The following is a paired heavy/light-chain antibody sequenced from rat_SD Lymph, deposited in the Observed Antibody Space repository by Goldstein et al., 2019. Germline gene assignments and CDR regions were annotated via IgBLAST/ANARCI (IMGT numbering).Heavy chain of an antibody. CDR1: GFTFNNYW. Sequence: EVQLVESGGGLVQPGRSLKLSCVASGFTFNNYWMTWIRQAPGKGLEWVASITNTGGSTYYPDSVKGRFTISRDNAKSTLYLQMNSLRSEDTATYYCTRGPHYYGYTPWCFDYWGQGVMVTVSS. J-gene: IGHJ2*01. CDR3: TRGPHYYGYTPWCFDY. D-gene: IGHD1-9*01. CDR2: ITNTGGST. V-gene: IGHV5-31*01.
Light chain of an antibody. CDR2: ETS. CDR1: SSVSY. Sequence: EIVLTQSPTTMAASPGEKVTLTCRASSSVSYMHWYQQRSGASPKLWIYETSKLASGVPNRFSGSGSGTSYSLTINSMETEDAATYYCQQGSSYPYTFGAGTKLELK. J-gene: IGKJ2-3*01. CDR3: QQGSSYPYT. V-gene: IGKV4S5*01.